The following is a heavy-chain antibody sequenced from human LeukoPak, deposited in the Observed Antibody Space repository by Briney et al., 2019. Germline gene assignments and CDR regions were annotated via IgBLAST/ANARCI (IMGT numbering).Heavy chain of an antibody. J-gene: IGHJ5*02. CDR2: INWNGGNT. CDR3: ARTSDGNWFDP. D-gene: IGHD1-26*01. V-gene: IGHV3-20*04. CDR1: GFRFDDYG. Sequence: GGSLRLSCAASGFRFDDYGMSWVRQGPGKGLEWVSGINWNGGNTGYADSVKGRFTIFRDNAKNSLYLEMDSLRVEDTALYYCARTSDGNWFDPWGQGTLVTVSS.